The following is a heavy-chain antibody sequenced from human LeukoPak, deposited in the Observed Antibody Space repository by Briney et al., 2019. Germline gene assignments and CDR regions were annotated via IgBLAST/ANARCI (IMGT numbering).Heavy chain of an antibody. CDR1: GDSISSSPYY. V-gene: IGHV4-39*07. D-gene: IGHD3-22*01. CDR3: ARDDTYFYDSSGHGFDF. CDR2: IYYIGST. Sequence: SETLSLTCTVSGDSISSSPYYWGWVRQPPGKGLEWIGSIYYIGSTHYNPSLKRRVTISVDTSKNQFSLKLTSVTAADTALYFCARDDTYFYDSSGHGFDFWGPGTLVTVSS. J-gene: IGHJ4*02.